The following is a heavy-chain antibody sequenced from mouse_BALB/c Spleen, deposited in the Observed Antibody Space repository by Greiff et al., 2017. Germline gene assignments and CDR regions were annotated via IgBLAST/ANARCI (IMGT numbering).Heavy chain of an antibody. V-gene: IGHV3-2*02. J-gene: IGHJ1*01. D-gene: IGHD2-1*01. Sequence: VQLKESGPGLVKPSQSLSLTCTVTGYSITSDYAWNWIRQFPGNKLEWMGYISYSGSTSYNPSLKSRISITRDTSKNQFFLQLNSVTTEDTATYYCARLNYGNYEYFDVWGAGTTVTVSS. CDR1: GYSITSDYA. CDR3: ARLNYGNYEYFDV. CDR2: ISYSGST.